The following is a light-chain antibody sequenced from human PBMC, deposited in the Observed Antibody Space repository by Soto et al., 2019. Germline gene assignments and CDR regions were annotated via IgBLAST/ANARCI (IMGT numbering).Light chain of an antibody. CDR1: SSDVGGYNY. Sequence: QSALTQPASVSGSPGQSIAISCTGISSDVGGYNYVSWYQQHPGKAPKLIIYGVTNRPSGVSDRFSGSKSGNTASLTISGLQAEDETDYYCCSYTSSGTYVFGTGTKVTVL. V-gene: IGLV2-14*03. J-gene: IGLJ1*01. CDR2: GVT. CDR3: CSYTSSGTYV.